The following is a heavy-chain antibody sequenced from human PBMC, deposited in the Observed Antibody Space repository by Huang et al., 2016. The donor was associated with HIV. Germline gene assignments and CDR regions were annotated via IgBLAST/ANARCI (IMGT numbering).Heavy chain of an antibody. CDR2: IYPVASKS. J-gene: IGHJ3*01. Sequence: EVQLVQSGAEVKKPGESLKISCTGSGYSFSIYWIAWVRQMPGKGLEWMGIIYPVASKSTYLTSFEGNVAISVDKSINTVYLHWSSLKASDTAIDYCAKGRRAFDVWGQGTWVTVSS. V-gene: IGHV5-51*03. CDR3: AKGRRAFDV. CDR1: GYSFSIYW.